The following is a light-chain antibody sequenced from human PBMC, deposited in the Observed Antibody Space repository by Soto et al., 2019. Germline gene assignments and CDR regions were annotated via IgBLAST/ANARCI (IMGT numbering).Light chain of an antibody. J-gene: IGKJ4*01. Sequence: AIRLTQSPSPLSTSNVDRVTITFGAYQRLSSYIASYQQKPGKDPKHLIYAASTLQSGVPSTFSGSGSGTDFTLTISRLHSEDFATYYCQLYYSYPSFGGGTKVDIK. CDR1: QRLSSY. V-gene: IGKV1-8*01. CDR3: QLYYSYPS. CDR2: AAS.